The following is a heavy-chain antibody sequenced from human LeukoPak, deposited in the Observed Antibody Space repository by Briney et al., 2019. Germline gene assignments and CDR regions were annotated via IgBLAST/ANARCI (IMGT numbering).Heavy chain of an antibody. CDR2: IYHSGST. J-gene: IGHJ2*01. D-gene: IGHD3-22*01. V-gene: IGHV4-4*02. CDR1: GDSISSSNW. CDR3: AREFYYYDSSGPWYLDL. Sequence: KLSGTLSLTCGVSGDSISSSNWWSWVRQPPGKGLEWIGEIYHSGSTNYNPSLKSRVTISVDKSKNQFSLKLSSVTAADTTVYYYAREFYYYDSSGPWYLDLWGRGTLVTVSS.